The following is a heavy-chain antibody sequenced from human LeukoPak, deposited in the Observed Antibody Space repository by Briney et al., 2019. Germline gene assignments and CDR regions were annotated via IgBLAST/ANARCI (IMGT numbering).Heavy chain of an antibody. Sequence: SETLSLTCTVSGGSISSYCWSWLRQPPGKGLEWIGYIYYSGSTNYNPSLKSRVTISVDTSKNQFSLKLSSVTAADTAVYYCARGGDYSNDFFDYWGQGTLVTVSS. CDR2: IYYSGST. V-gene: IGHV4-59*01. CDR1: GGSISSYC. J-gene: IGHJ4*02. D-gene: IGHD4-11*01. CDR3: ARGGDYSNDFFDY.